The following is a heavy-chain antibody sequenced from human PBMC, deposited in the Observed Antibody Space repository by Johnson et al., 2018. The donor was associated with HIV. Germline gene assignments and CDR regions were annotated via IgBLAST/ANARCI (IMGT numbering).Heavy chain of an antibody. J-gene: IGHJ3*02. Sequence: QVQLVESGGGVVQPGRSLRLSCAASGFTFSSYAMHWVRQAPGKGLEWVAVISYDGSNKYYADSVKGRFTISRDNAKNSLHLQMNSLRAEDTAVYYCAIGGDFAASSSDDAVDIWGQGTMVTVSS. D-gene: IGHD6-6*01. V-gene: IGHV3-30-3*01. CDR1: GFTFSSYA. CDR3: AIGGDFAASSSDDAVDI. CDR2: ISYDGSNK.